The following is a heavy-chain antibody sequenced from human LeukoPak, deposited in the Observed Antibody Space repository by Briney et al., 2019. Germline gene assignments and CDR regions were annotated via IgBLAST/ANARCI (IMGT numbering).Heavy chain of an antibody. CDR2: VSGSGDST. J-gene: IGHJ4*02. V-gene: IGHV3-23*01. CDR1: GFTFSSYA. Sequence: GGSLRLSCAASGFTFSSYAMSWVRQAPGKGLERASTVSGSGDSTYYADSVKGRFTISRDNSKNTLYLQMNSLRAEDTAVFYCAKGSADFDSWGQGTLVTVSS. CDR3: AKGSADFDS.